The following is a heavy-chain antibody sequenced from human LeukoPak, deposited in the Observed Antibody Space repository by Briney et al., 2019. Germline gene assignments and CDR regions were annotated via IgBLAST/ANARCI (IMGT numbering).Heavy chain of an antibody. V-gene: IGHV4-34*01. J-gene: IGHJ4*02. CDR2: INHSGST. CDR1: GGSFSGYY. D-gene: IGHD3-3*01. CDR3: ARGPARFLEWLRDDYFDY. Sequence: SETLSLTYAVYGGSFSGYYWSWIRQPPGKGLEWIGEINHSGSTNYNPSLKSRVTISVDTSKNQFSLKLSSVTAADTAVYYCARGPARFLEWLRDDYFDYWGQGTLVTVSS.